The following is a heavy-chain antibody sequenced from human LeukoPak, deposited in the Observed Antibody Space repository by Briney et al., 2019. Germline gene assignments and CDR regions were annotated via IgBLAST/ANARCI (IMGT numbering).Heavy chain of an antibody. CDR1: GFTVSSNY. D-gene: IGHD3-10*01. CDR3: ARTRFGELLGAFDI. CDR2: IYSGGST. V-gene: IGHV3-53*01. J-gene: IGHJ3*02. Sequence: GGSLRLSCAASGFTVSSNYMSWVRQAPGKGLEWVSVIYSGGSTYYADSVKGRFTISRDNSKNTLYLQMNSLRAEDTAVYYCARTRFGELLGAFDIWDQGTMVTVSS.